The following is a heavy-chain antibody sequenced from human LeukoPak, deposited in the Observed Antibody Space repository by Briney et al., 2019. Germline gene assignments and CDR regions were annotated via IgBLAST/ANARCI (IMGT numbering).Heavy chain of an antibody. CDR2: IYHSGST. D-gene: IGHD1-26*01. CDR1: GYSISSGYY. CDR3: ARVVRSGSYYLY. Sequence: SETLSLTCTVSGYSISSGYYWGWIRQPPGKGLEWIGSIYHSGSTYYNPSLKSRVTISVDTSKNQFSLKLSSVTAADTAVYYCARVVRSGSYYLYWGQGTLVTVSS. V-gene: IGHV4-38-2*02. J-gene: IGHJ4*02.